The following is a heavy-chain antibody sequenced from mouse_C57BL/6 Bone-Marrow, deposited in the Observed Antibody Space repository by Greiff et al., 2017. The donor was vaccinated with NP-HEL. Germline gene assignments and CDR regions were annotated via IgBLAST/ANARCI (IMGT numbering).Heavy chain of an antibody. CDR3: ARIDEDY. D-gene: IGHD2-3*01. V-gene: IGHV1-26*01. CDR2: INPNNGGT. CDR1: GYTFTDYY. Sequence: VQLQQSGPELVKPGASVKISCKASGYTFTDYYMNWVKQSHGKSLEWIGDINPNNGGTSYNQKFKGKATLTVDKSSSTAYMELRSLTSEDSAVYYCARIDEDYWGQGTTLTVSS. J-gene: IGHJ2*01.